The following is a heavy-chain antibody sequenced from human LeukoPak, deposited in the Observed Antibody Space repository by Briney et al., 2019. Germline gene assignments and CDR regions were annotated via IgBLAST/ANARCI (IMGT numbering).Heavy chain of an antibody. D-gene: IGHD5-12*01. Sequence: ASVKVSCKASGYTFTSYDINWVRQATGQGLEWMGWMSPDSGYTGYAQTFQGRVTLARNTSVSTAFMELSSLRSEDTAVYYCEIYTGYDSFWGQGTLVTVSS. CDR3: EIYTGYDSF. CDR2: MSPDSGYT. J-gene: IGHJ4*02. CDR1: GYTFTSYD. V-gene: IGHV1-8*01.